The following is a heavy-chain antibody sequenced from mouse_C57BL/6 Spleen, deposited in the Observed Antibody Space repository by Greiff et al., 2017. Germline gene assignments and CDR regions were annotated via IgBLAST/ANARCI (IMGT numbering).Heavy chain of an antibody. CDR1: GFTFSSYG. Sequence: EVKLVASGGDLVKPGGSLKLSCAASGFTFSSYGMSWVRQTPDKRLEWVATISSGGSYTYYPDSVKGRFPISRDNAKNTLYRQMSSLKSEDTAMYYCARDYYGSSSYYFDYWGQGTTLTVSS. D-gene: IGHD1-1*01. CDR2: ISSGGSYT. V-gene: IGHV5-6*01. J-gene: IGHJ2*01. CDR3: ARDYYGSSSYYFDY.